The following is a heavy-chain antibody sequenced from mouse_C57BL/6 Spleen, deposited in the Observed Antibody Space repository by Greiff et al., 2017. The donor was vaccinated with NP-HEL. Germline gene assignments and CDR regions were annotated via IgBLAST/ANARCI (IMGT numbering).Heavy chain of an antibody. CDR1: GYAFSSSW. CDR3: ARWIYYYGSSPFDY. Sequence: QVQLQQSGPELVKPGASVKISCKASGYAFSSSWMNWVKQRPGKGLEWIGRIYPGDGDTNYNGKFKGKATLTADKSSSTAYMQLSSLTSEDSAVYFCARWIYYYGSSPFDYWGQGTTLTVSS. CDR2: IYPGDGDT. D-gene: IGHD1-1*01. V-gene: IGHV1-82*01. J-gene: IGHJ2*01.